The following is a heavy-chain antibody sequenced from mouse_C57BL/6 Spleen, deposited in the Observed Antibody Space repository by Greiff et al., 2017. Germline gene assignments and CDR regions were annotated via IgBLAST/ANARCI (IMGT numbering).Heavy chain of an antibody. CDR3: ARRGVYYYGRFDY. CDR1: GYTFTSYW. V-gene: IGHV1-61*01. D-gene: IGHD1-1*01. J-gene: IGHJ2*01. CDR2: IYPSDSET. Sequence: QVQLQQPGAELVRPGSSVKLSCKASGYTFTSYWMDWVKQRPGQGLEWIGNIYPSDSETHYNQKFKDKATLTVDKSSSTAYLQLSSLTSEDSAVYYCARRGVYYYGRFDYWGQGTTLTVSS.